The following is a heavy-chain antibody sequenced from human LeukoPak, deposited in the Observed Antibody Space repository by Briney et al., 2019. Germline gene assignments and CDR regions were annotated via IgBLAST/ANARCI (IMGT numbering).Heavy chain of an antibody. D-gene: IGHD3-10*01. CDR3: ARDNHLSYAAGFDC. V-gene: IGHV3-7*01. J-gene: IGHJ4*02. Sequence: GGSLRLSCAASGFTFSFYWMSWVRQAPGKGLEWVANIKEDGTEKNYVNSVKGRFTISRDNAKNSLYLQMTNLRAEDTALYYCARDNHLSYAAGFDCWGQGALVTVSS. CDR2: IKEDGTEK. CDR1: GFTFSFYW.